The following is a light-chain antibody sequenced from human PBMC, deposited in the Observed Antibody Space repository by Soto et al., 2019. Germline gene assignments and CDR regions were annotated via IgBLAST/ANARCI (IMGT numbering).Light chain of an antibody. CDR1: SSDVGAYNY. V-gene: IGLV2-8*01. Sequence: QSALTQPPSASGSPGQSVTISCTGTSSDVGAYNYVSWYQQYPGKAPKLMIYEVSKRPSGFPDRFSGSKSGKTASLTVSGLQPEDEADYYCTSYAGSNIWVFGGGTQLTVL. J-gene: IGLJ3*02. CDR3: TSYAGSNIWV. CDR2: EVS.